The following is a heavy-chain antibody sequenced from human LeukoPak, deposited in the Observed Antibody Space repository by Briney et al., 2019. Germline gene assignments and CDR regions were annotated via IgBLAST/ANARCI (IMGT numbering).Heavy chain of an antibody. V-gene: IGHV1-2*02. Sequence: ASVKVSCKASGYTFTAYYIHWVRQAPGQRLEWMGWLNPNNGATNYAQNFQGRVTMTRDTSMNTAYMELSRLGSDDTAVYYCARGQLRVPKWFDPWGPGTLVSVSS. CDR3: ARGQLRVPKWFDP. D-gene: IGHD1-1*01. CDR1: GYTFTAYY. J-gene: IGHJ5*02. CDR2: LNPNNGAT.